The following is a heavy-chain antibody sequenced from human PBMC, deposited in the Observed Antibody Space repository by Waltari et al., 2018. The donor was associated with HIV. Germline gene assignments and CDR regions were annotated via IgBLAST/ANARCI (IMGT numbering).Heavy chain of an antibody. CDR2: IKQDGSEK. CDR1: GFTFSSYW. V-gene: IGHV3-7*01. Sequence: EVQLVESGGGLVQPGGSLRLSCAASGFTFSSYWMSWVRQAPGKGLEWVANIKQDGSEKYYVDSVKGRFTISRDNAKNSLYLQMNSLRAEDTAVYYCASQIVGYDILTGAFDIWGQGTMVTVSS. D-gene: IGHD3-9*01. CDR3: ASQIVGYDILTGAFDI. J-gene: IGHJ3*02.